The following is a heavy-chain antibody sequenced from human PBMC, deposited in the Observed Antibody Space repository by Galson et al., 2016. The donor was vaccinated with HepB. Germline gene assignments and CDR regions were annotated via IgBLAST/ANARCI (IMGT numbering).Heavy chain of an antibody. V-gene: IGHV3-30*04. J-gene: IGHJ5*01. Sequence: SLRLSCAASGFAFGDFAIHWVRQAPGKGLAWVAVTSEDGNIKYYADSVKGRLTISRDNSRNMVFLQTNSLRPEDSAAYYWARGMGVDNRIAGTDSWGQGPLVTVSS. D-gene: IGHD5-12*01. CDR3: ARGMGVDNRIAGTDS. CDR2: TSEDGNIK. CDR1: GFAFGDFA.